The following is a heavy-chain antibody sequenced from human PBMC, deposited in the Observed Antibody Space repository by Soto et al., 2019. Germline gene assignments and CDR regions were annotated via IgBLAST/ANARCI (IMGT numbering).Heavy chain of an antibody. CDR3: ARGIGRDYYGMDV. CDR1: GGSISSGDYY. CDR2: IYYSGST. V-gene: IGHV4-30-4*01. J-gene: IGHJ6*02. D-gene: IGHD2-15*01. Sequence: SETLSLTCTVSGGSISSGDYYWSWIRQPPGKGLEWIGYIYYSGSTYYNPSLKSRVTISVDTSKNQFSLKLSSVTAADTAVYYCARGIGRDYYGMDVWGQGTTVTVS.